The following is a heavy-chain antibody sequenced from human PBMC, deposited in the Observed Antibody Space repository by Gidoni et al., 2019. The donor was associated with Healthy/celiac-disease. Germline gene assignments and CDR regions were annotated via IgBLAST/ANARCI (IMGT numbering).Heavy chain of an antibody. V-gene: IGHV3-53*01. CDR1: GFTVSSNY. CDR2: IYSGGST. CDR3: ARDRIGYYDSSGYDGMDV. Sequence: EVQLVESGGGLIQPGGSLRLSCAASGFTVSSNYMSWVRQAPGKGLEWVSVIYSGGSTYYADSVKGRFTISRDNSKNTLYLQMNSLRAEDTAVYYCARDRIGYYDSSGYDGMDVWGQGTTVTVSS. J-gene: IGHJ6*02. D-gene: IGHD3-22*01.